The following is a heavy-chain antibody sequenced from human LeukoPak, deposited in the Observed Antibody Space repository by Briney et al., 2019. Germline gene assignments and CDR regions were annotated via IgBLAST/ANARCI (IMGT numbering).Heavy chain of an antibody. J-gene: IGHJ4*02. D-gene: IGHD6-19*01. CDR2: IYYSGST. CDR3: ARHLTVAGTFDY. CDR1: GGSISGYY. Sequence: SETLSLTCTVSGGSISGYYWSWIRQPPGKGLEWIGYIYYSGSTNYNPSLKSRVTISVDTSKNQFSLKLSSVTAADTAVYYCARHLTVAGTFDYWGQGTLVTVSS. V-gene: IGHV4-59*08.